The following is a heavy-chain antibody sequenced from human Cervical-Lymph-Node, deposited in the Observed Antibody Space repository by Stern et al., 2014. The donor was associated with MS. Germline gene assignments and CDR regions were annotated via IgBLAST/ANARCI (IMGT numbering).Heavy chain of an antibody. V-gene: IGHV1-69*11. CDR1: GVNFSSRR. CDR2: IILLLSTT. CDR3: ATDGEQTLGLADD. D-gene: IGHD3-16*01. Sequence: QVQLVESGPVVKRPGSSVRVSCEASGVNFSSRRISWVRQAPGHGLEWLGSIILLLSTTDYAQKFQGRLAITAEESTGTAYMELSGLRPEDTAIYYCATDGEQTLGLADDWGQGTLVTVAS. J-gene: IGHJ4*02.